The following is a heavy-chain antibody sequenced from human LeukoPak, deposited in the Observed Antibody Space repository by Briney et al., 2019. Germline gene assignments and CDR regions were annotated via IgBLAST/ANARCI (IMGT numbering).Heavy chain of an antibody. CDR3: AKDRYDLGCFFDY. CDR1: GFTFSSYG. V-gene: IGHV3-23*01. Sequence: GGSLRLSCAASGFTFSSYGLSWVRQAPGKGLEWVSGISGSGGTTYYADSVKGRFTISRDNSKNTLYLQMNSLRAEDTAVYYCAKDRYDLGCFFDYWGQGTLVTVSS. CDR2: ISGSGGTT. D-gene: IGHD3-22*01. J-gene: IGHJ4*02.